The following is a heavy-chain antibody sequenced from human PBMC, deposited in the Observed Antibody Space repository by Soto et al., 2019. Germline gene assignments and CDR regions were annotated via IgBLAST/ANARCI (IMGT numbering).Heavy chain of an antibody. J-gene: IGHJ4*02. V-gene: IGHV3-23*01. Sequence: EVQLLESGGGLVQPGGSQRLSCVASGFTFKNYDMRWVRQAPGKGLEWVSGISGSGGVTYYADSVKGRFTISRDNSKNTLYLQMNSLRANDTAVYYCAKDRQFRSYYESAGHYNNWGQGTLVTVSS. CDR2: ISGSGGVT. CDR1: GFTFKNYD. D-gene: IGHD3-10*01. CDR3: AKDRQFRSYYESAGHYNN.